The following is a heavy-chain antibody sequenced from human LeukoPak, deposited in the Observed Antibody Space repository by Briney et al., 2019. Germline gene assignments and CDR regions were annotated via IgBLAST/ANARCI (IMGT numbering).Heavy chain of an antibody. V-gene: IGHV1-18*01. Sequence: ASVKVSCKASGFTFTNYGISWVRQALGQGLEWMGWISAYNGNTNYTQNLQGRVTVTTDTSTSTAYMELRSLRSDDTAVYYCARDPSNSSGWKTWFDPWGQGTLVTVSS. D-gene: IGHD6-19*01. J-gene: IGHJ5*02. CDR2: ISAYNGNT. CDR1: GFTFTNYG. CDR3: ARDPSNSSGWKTWFDP.